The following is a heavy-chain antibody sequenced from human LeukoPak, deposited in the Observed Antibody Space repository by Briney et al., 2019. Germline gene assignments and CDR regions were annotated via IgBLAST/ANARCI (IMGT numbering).Heavy chain of an antibody. J-gene: IGHJ5*02. D-gene: IGHD2-15*01. CDR2: INPNSGGT. CDR3: ARGVAKGPYNWFDP. CDR1: GYTFTGYY. Sequence: ASVKVSCKASGYTFTGYYMHWVRQAPGQGLEWMGRINPNSGGTNYAQKFQGRVTMTRDTSISTAYMELSRLRSDDTAVYYCARGVAKGPYNWFDPWGQGTLVTVSS. V-gene: IGHV1-2*06.